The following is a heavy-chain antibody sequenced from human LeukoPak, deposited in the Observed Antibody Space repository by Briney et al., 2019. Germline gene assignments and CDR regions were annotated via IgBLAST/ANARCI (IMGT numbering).Heavy chain of an antibody. CDR3: ARQQWLTRGFDY. CDR2: INHSGST. CDR1: GGSFSGYY. V-gene: IGHV4-34*01. J-gene: IGHJ4*02. D-gene: IGHD6-19*01. Sequence: PSETLSLTCAVYGGSFSGYYWSWIRQPPGKGLEWIGEINHSGSTNYNPSLKSRVTISVDTSKNQFSLKLSSVTAADTAVYYCARQQWLTRGFDYWGQGTLVTVSS.